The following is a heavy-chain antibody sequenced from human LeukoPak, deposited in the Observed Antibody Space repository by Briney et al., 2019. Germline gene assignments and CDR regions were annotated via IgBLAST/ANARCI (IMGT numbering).Heavy chain of an antibody. Sequence: PGGSLRLSGAASGFTFSDYYMSWIRQAPGKGLEWVSYISSSGSTIYYADSVKGRFTISRDNAKSSLYLQMNSLRAEDTAVYYCARDWAYIAVAGWEPVADYWGQGTLVTVSS. V-gene: IGHV3-11*01. CDR1: GFTFSDYY. CDR2: ISSSGSTI. J-gene: IGHJ4*02. D-gene: IGHD6-19*01. CDR3: ARDWAYIAVAGWEPVADY.